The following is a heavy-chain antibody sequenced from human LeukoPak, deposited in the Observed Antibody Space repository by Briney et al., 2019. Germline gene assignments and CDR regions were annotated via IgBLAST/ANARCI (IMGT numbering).Heavy chain of an antibody. CDR1: GFTFSSYS. J-gene: IGHJ3*02. CDR2: ISSSSSYI. D-gene: IGHD6-19*01. Sequence: GGSLRLSCAASGFTFSSYSMNWVRQAPGKGLEWVSSISSSSSYIYYADSVKGRFTISRDNAKNSLYLQMNSLRAEDTAVYYCARDLSWSGWADAFDIWGQGTMVTVSS. V-gene: IGHV3-21*01. CDR3: ARDLSWSGWADAFDI.